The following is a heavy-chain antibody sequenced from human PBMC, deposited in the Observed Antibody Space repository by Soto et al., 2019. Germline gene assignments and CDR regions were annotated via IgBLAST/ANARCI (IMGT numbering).Heavy chain of an antibody. CDR1: GGSISSGGYY. J-gene: IGHJ4*02. D-gene: IGHD3-10*01. Sequence: PSETLSLTCTVSGGSISSGGYYWSWIRQHPGKGLEWIGYIYYSGSTYYNPSLKSRVTISVDTSKNQFSLKLSSVTAADTAVYYCARELGSGSYIRDYWGQGTLVTVSS. V-gene: IGHV4-31*03. CDR2: IYYSGST. CDR3: ARELGSGSYIRDY.